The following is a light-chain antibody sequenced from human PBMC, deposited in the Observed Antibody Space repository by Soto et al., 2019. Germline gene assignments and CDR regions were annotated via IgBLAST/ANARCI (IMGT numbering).Light chain of an antibody. CDR1: SSDVGSYDY. J-gene: IGLJ2*01. Sequence: QSVLTQPGSVSGSPGQSITISCAGTSSDVGSYDYVSWYQQYPGKVPKLIIYGVSNRPSGISYRFSGSKSDNTASLTISGLQAEDEADYYCSSFTNSATVVFGGGTQLTVL. CDR3: SSFTNSATVV. V-gene: IGLV2-14*03. CDR2: GVS.